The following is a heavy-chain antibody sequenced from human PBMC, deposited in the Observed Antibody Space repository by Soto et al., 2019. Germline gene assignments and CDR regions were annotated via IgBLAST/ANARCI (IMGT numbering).Heavy chain of an antibody. CDR2: ISSTGTYI. J-gene: IGHJ3*02. CDR1: GFTFSSYT. Sequence: EVQLVESGGGLVKPGGSLRLSCVGSGFTFSSYTMNWVRQAPGKGLEWVSTISSTGTYIYYADSLKGRFTISRDNAKNSLYLQMNSRRAEDTAVYYCVRALAAYYYDCCGFQGVAFDIWGQGTMVTVSS. V-gene: IGHV3-21*01. CDR3: VRALAAYYYDCCGFQGVAFDI. D-gene: IGHD3-22*01.